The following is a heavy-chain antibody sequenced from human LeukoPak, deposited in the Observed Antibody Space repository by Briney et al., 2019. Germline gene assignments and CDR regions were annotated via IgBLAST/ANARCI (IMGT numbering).Heavy chain of an antibody. CDR2: IHYSGTT. J-gene: IGHJ4*02. V-gene: IGHV4-59*01. CDR1: GVSISSYY. Sequence: SGTLSLTCAVSGVSISSYYWSWIRQPPGKGLEWIGYIHYSGTTNCNPSLKSRVTISVDTFKNQFSLRLSSVTAADTAVYYCARLYNSDWYAFDHWGQGTLVTVSS. D-gene: IGHD6-19*01. CDR3: ARLYNSDWYAFDH.